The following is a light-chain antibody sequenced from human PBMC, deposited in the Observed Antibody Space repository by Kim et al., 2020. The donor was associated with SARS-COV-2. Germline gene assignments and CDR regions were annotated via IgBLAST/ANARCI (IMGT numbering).Light chain of an antibody. Sequence: SASEGDRVSITCRASQPIGDYLNWYQQKPGKAPQLLIYGASTVQCGVPSRFSGSGSGADFTHTINSVQRKDIATYYCQQTYTTLHSCGQGTKLEIK. J-gene: IGKJ2*03. CDR1: QPIGDY. V-gene: IGKV1-39*01. CDR2: GAS. CDR3: QQTYTTLHS.